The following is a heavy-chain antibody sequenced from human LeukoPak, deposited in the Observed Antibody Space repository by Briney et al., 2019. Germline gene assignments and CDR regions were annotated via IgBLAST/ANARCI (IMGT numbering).Heavy chain of an antibody. CDR2: IIPIFGTA. J-gene: IGHJ5*02. D-gene: IGHD4-17*01. V-gene: IGHV1-69*05. CDR3: ARGLAPETHSVTRNWFDP. CDR1: GGTFSSYA. Sequence: SVKVSCKASGGTFSSYAISWVRQAPGQGLEWMGGIIPIFGTANYAQKFQGRVTITTDESTSTAYMELSSLRSEDTAVYYCARGLAPETHSVTRNWFDPWGQGTLVTVSS.